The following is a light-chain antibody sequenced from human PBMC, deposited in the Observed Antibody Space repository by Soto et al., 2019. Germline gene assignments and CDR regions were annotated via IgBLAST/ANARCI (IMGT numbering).Light chain of an antibody. J-gene: IGLJ1*01. Sequence: QSVLTQPPSVSAAPGQKVTISCSGSSSNIGGNSVSWYQQLPGTAPKFLIYDDNKRPSGIPDRFSGSKSGTSATLGITGFQTGGEADYYCGSWDSSLSAYVFGTGTKVTVL. CDR2: DDN. CDR3: GSWDSSLSAYV. CDR1: SSNIGGNS. V-gene: IGLV1-51*01.